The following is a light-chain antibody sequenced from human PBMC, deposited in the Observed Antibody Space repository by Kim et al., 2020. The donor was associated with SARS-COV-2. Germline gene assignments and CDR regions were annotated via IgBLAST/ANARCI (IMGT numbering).Light chain of an antibody. V-gene: IGKV3-20*01. Sequence: SLSPGERATLSCGASQSVSSYLAWYQHKPGQAPRLLIYGASSRATGIPDRFSGSASGTDFTLIINRLEPEDFAVYFCQQYATSPLTFGGGTKLEI. CDR2: GAS. CDR1: QSVSSY. J-gene: IGKJ4*01. CDR3: QQYATSPLT.